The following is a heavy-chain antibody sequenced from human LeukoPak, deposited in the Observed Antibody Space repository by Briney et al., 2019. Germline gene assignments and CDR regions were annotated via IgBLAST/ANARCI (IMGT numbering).Heavy chain of an antibody. CDR3: ARDSQDIVVVPALFDY. Sequence: AGGSLRLSCAASGFTFSSYSMNWVRQAPGKGLEWVSYISSSSSTIYYADSVKGRFTISRDNAKNSLYLQMNSLRAEDTAVYYCARDSQDIVVVPALFDYWGQGTLVTVSS. J-gene: IGHJ4*02. V-gene: IGHV3-48*01. CDR1: GFTFSSYS. CDR2: ISSSSSTI. D-gene: IGHD2-2*01.